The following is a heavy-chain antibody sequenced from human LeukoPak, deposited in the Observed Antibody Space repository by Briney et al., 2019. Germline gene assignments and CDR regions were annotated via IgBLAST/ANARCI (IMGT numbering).Heavy chain of an antibody. J-gene: IGHJ4*02. Sequence: GGSLRLSCTASGFTFSSYWMSWVRQAPGKGLEWVANIKEDGSEEYYVDSVTGRFTVSRDNSKNTLYLQMNSLRAEDTAVYYCAKGAYYYDSSGPDYWGQGTLVTVSS. CDR3: AKGAYYYDSSGPDY. V-gene: IGHV3-7*01. CDR2: IKEDGSEE. CDR1: GFTFSSYW. D-gene: IGHD3-22*01.